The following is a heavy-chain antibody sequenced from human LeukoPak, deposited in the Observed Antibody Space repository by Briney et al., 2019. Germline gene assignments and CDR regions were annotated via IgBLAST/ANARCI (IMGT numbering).Heavy chain of an antibody. V-gene: IGHV5-51*01. CDR3: ARGTEYYYDSSGYFFDY. J-gene: IGHJ4*02. D-gene: IGHD3-22*01. Sequence: GESLKISCKGSGYGFTSYWIGWVRQMPGKGLEWMGIIYPGDSDTRYSPSFQGQVTISADKSISTAYLQWSSLKASDTAMYYCARGTEYYYDSSGYFFDYWGQGTLVTVSS. CDR1: GYGFTSYW. CDR2: IYPGDSDT.